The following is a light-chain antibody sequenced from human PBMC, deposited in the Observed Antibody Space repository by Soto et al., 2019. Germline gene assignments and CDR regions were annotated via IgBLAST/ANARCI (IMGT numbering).Light chain of an antibody. J-gene: IGKJ1*01. CDR3: LQDYNYPRT. Sequence: ALQMTQSPSSLSASVGDRVTITCRASQDIRTEVGWYQQKPGKTPKLLIYGATTLQSGVPSRFSGSGSCTDFTLTISGLQPEDCATYYCLQDYNYPRTFGQGTKVEVK. V-gene: IGKV1-6*01. CDR1: QDIRTE. CDR2: GAT.